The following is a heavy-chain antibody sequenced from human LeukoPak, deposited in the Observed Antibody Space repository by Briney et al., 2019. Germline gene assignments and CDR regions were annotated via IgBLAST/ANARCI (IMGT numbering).Heavy chain of an antibody. Sequence: SGPTLVKPSETLSLTCTVSGASISNYYWSWIRQPPGKGLEWIGYIHYSGSTNYNPSLRSRVTISVDTSKNEFSLKLSSVTAADTAVYYCARVTEWNDLDYWGQGTLVTVSS. CDR3: ARVTEWNDLDY. CDR1: GASISNYY. V-gene: IGHV4-59*01. J-gene: IGHJ4*02. CDR2: IHYSGST. D-gene: IGHD1-1*01.